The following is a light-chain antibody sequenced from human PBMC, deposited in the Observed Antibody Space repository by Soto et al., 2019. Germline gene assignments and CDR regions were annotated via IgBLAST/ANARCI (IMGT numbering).Light chain of an antibody. CDR2: AAS. CDR1: QSISSY. V-gene: IGKV1-39*01. J-gene: IGKJ4*01. CDR3: QQSYSTPPCT. Sequence: DIQMTQSPSSLSASVGDRVTITCRASQSISSYLNWYQQKPGKAPKLLIYAASSLQSGVPSRFSGSGSGTDFTLTISSLQPEDFATYYGQQSYSTPPCTFGGGTKVEIK.